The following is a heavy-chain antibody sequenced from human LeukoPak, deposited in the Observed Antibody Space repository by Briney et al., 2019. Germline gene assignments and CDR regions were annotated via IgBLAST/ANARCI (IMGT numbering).Heavy chain of an antibody. J-gene: IGHJ6*02. CDR2: IYYSGST. D-gene: IGHD3-16*01. V-gene: IGHV4-59*08. CDR3: ARHMIQGGMDA. CDR1: GGSISSYY. Sequence: SETLSLTCTVSGGSISSYYWSWIRQPPGKGLEWIGYIYYSGSTNYNPSLKSRVTISVDTSKNQFSLKLSSVTAADTAVYYCARHMIQGGMDAWGQGTTVTVSS.